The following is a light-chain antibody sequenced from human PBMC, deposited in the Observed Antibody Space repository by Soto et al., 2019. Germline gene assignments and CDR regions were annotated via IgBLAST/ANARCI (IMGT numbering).Light chain of an antibody. V-gene: IGKV3-20*01. CDR2: GAS. J-gene: IGKJ2*01. CDR3: QQYDNSLYT. CDR1: QSVSATY. Sequence: EIVLTQSPGTLSLSPGERATLSCWASQSVSATYLAWYQQKPGQAPRLLIYGASSRATSIPDRFSGSGSGTDFTLTISRLEPEDFAVYYCQQYDNSLYTFGQGTKLEIK.